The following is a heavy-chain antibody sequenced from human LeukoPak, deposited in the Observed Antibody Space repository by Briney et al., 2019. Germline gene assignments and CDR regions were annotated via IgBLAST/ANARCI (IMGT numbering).Heavy chain of an antibody. CDR2: ISGSGGST. J-gene: IGHJ4*02. CDR1: GFTFSSYA. CDR3: AKSLVGAVGYGY. D-gene: IGHD1-26*01. V-gene: IGHV3-23*01. Sequence: GGSLRLSCAASGFTFSSYAMSWVRQAPGKGPEWVSAISGSGGSTYYADSVKGRFTISRDNSKNTLYLQMNSLRAEDTAVYYCAKSLVGAVGYGYWGQGTLATVSS.